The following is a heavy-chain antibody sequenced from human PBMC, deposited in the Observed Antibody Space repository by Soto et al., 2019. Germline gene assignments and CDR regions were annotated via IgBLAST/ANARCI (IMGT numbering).Heavy chain of an antibody. CDR1: GGTFSSYT. CDR3: ARQNGYYVLGY. Sequence: QVQLVQSGAEVKKPGSSVKVSCKASGGTFSSYTISWVRQAPGQGLEWMGRIIPILGIANYAQKFQGRVTITADKSSSTAYMELSSLRSEDTAVYYCARQNGYYVLGYWGQGTLVTVSS. J-gene: IGHJ4*02. V-gene: IGHV1-69*02. D-gene: IGHD1-26*01. CDR2: IIPILGIA.